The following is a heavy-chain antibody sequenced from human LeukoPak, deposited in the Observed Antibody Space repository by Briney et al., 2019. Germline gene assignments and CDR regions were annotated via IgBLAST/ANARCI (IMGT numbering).Heavy chain of an antibody. Sequence: GSSVKVSCKASGGTFSSYAISWVRQAPGQGLEWMGGIIPNFGTANYAQKFQGRVTITTDESTSTAYMELSSLRSEDTAVYYCARMYYYDSSGYYLLDYWGQGTLVTVSS. CDR1: GGTFSSYA. CDR3: ARMYYYDSSGYYLLDY. J-gene: IGHJ4*02. D-gene: IGHD3-22*01. CDR2: IIPNFGTA. V-gene: IGHV1-69*05.